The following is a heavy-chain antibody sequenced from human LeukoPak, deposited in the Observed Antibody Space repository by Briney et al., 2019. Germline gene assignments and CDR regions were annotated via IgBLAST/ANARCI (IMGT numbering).Heavy chain of an antibody. CDR1: GFTFSSYA. J-gene: IGHJ4*02. Sequence: PGGSLRLSCAASGFTFSSYAMHWVSQAPGKGLEWVAVISYDGSNKYYADSVKGRFTISRDNSNNTLYLQMNSLRAEDTAVYYCARDPKYSNSWFFDYWGQGTLVTVSS. D-gene: IGHD6-13*01. CDR3: ARDPKYSNSWFFDY. CDR2: ISYDGSNK. V-gene: IGHV3-30-3*01.